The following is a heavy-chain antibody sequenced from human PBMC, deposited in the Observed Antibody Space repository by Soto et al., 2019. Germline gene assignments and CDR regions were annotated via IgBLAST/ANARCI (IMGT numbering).Heavy chain of an antibody. CDR1: GFTLSGSR. V-gene: IGHV3-73*02. D-gene: IGHD2-21*02. J-gene: IGHJ5*02. CDR2: IRSKADSYAT. Sequence: VQLVESGGGLVQPGGSLKLSCAASGFTLSGSRIHWVRQASGKGLEWVGRIRSKADSYATAYAASVKGRFNISRDDSKSTSYLQKNILKTEDTAVYYCTSRYCGGDCSRVDPWGQGTLVTVTS. CDR3: TSRYCGGDCSRVDP.